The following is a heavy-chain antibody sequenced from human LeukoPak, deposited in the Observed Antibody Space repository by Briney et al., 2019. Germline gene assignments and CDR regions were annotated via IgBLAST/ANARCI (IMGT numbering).Heavy chain of an antibody. V-gene: IGHV4-39*07. D-gene: IGHD2-2*01. CDR1: GGSISSSSYY. CDR2: IYYSGST. Sequence: PSETLSLTCTVSGGSISSSSYYWGWIRQPPGKGLEWIGSIYYSGSTYYNPSLKSRVTTSVDTSKNQFSLKLSSVTAADTAVYYCARVGIKCSTSCNSGSDWFDPWGQGTLVTVSS. J-gene: IGHJ5*02. CDR3: ARVGIKCSTSCNSGSDWFDP.